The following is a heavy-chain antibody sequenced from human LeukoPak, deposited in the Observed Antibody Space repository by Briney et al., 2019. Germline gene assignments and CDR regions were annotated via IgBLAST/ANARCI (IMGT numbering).Heavy chain of an antibody. V-gene: IGHV3-74*01. CDR3: AGESVLLPRIIDY. D-gene: IGHD3-10*01. CDR2: INSDGSST. Sequence: TGGSLRLPCAASGFTFSSYWMHWVRQAPGRGLVWVSRINSDGSSTSYADSVKGRFTISRDNAKNTLYLQMNSLRAEDTAVYYCAGESVLLPRIIDYRGQGTLVTVSS. CDR1: GFTFSSYW. J-gene: IGHJ4*02.